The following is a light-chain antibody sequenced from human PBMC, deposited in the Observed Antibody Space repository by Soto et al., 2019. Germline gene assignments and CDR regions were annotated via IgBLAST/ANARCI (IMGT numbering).Light chain of an antibody. CDR2: DVS. Sequence: QSALTQPASASGSPGQSITISCTGTSGDVGAYNFVSWYQQHPGTAPQLMIYDVSNRPSVVSDRFSGSKSGNTASLTISGLQDEDEAYYYGTSYTGSSTLDVFGTGTKLTVL. J-gene: IGLJ1*01. CDR1: SGDVGAYNF. CDR3: TSYTGSSTLDV. V-gene: IGLV2-14*01.